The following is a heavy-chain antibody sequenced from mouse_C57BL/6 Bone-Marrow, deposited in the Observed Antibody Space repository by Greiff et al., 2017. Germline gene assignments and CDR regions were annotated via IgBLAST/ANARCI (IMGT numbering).Heavy chain of an antibody. J-gene: IGHJ4*01. CDR3: TTLDDYDGGY. D-gene: IGHD2-4*01. Sequence: VQLQQPGAELVRPGASVKLSCKASGFNIKDDYMHWVKQRPEQGLEWIGWIDPENGDTEYASKFQGKATITADTSSNTAYLQLSSLTSADTAVYYCTTLDDYDGGYWGQGTSVTVSS. V-gene: IGHV14-4*01. CDR1: GFNIKDDY. CDR2: IDPENGDT.